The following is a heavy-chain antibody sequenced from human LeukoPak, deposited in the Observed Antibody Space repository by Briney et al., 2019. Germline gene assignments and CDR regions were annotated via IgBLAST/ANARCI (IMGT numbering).Heavy chain of an antibody. Sequence: GGSLRLSCAASGFTFSSYSMNWVRQAPGKGLEWVSSISSRSSYIYYADSVKGRFTISRDNAKNSLYLQMNSLRAEDTAVYYCARDSTWDYDILTGYYTSSQRLYYFDYWGQGTLVTVSS. CDR2: ISSRSSYI. J-gene: IGHJ4*02. CDR1: GFTFSSYS. D-gene: IGHD3-9*01. CDR3: ARDSTWDYDILTGYYTSSQRLYYFDY. V-gene: IGHV3-21*01.